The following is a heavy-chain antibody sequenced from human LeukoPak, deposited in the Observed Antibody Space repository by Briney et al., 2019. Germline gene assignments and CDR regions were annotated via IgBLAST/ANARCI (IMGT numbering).Heavy chain of an antibody. CDR2: IYHSGST. D-gene: IGHD4-17*01. CDR3: ARVDGSGDYPY. V-gene: IGHV4-38-2*02. J-gene: IGHJ4*02. Sequence: PSQTLSLTCTVSGYSISSGYYWGWIRQPPGKGLEWIGSIYHSGSTYYNPSLKSRVTISVDTSKNQFSLKLSSVTAADTAVYYCARVDGSGDYPYWGQGTLVTVSS. CDR1: GYSISSGYY.